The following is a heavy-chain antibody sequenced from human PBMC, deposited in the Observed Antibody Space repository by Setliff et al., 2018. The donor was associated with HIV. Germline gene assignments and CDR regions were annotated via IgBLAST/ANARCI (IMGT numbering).Heavy chain of an antibody. CDR2: ITSNGNNT. CDR3: VKERWSTRYFDL. J-gene: IGHJ2*01. Sequence: GVLKISCSASGFTFSTYAMHWVRQAPGKGLEYVSAITSNGNNTYYADSVKGRFTISRDNSKTTLYLQMSSLRTEDTAFYYCVKERWSTRYFDLWGRGTLVTVSS. D-gene: IGHD2-15*01. V-gene: IGHV3-64D*09. CDR1: GFTFSTYA.